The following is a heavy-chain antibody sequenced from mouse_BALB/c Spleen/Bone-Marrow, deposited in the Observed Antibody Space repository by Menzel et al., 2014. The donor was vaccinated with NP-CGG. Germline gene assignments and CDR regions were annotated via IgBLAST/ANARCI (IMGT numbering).Heavy chain of an antibody. Sequence: VQLQQSGAELVRPGTSLKVSCQASGYVFTDFLLEWVKQRPGQGLEWVGVINPGSGGTNYNEKFKDKATLTADRCSSTAYMQLSSLTSDDSAVYFCARSRDYYDNNSFAYWGQGTLVTVSA. J-gene: IGHJ3*01. CDR3: ARSRDYYDNNSFAY. CDR2: INPGSGGT. V-gene: IGHV1-54*03. CDR1: GYVFTDFL. D-gene: IGHD1-1*01.